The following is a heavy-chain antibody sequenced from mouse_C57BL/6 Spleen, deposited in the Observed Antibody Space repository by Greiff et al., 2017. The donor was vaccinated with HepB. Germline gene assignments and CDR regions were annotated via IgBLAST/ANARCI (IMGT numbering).Heavy chain of an antibody. J-gene: IGHJ1*03. D-gene: IGHD3-1*01. Sequence: VQLQQSGAELVKPGASVKISCKASGYAFSSYWMNWVKQRPGKGLEWIGQIYPGDGDTNYNGKFKGKATLTADKSSSTAYMQLSSLTSEDSAVYFWARSSGSDWYFDVWGTGTTVTVSS. CDR1: GYAFSSYW. CDR3: ARSSGSDWYFDV. V-gene: IGHV1-80*01. CDR2: IYPGDGDT.